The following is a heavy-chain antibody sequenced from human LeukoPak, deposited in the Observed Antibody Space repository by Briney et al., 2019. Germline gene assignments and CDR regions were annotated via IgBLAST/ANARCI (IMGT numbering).Heavy chain of an antibody. V-gene: IGHV3-21*01. CDR3: ARDPPGYDSSGYYYRSAGY. CDR2: ISSSSSYI. CDR1: GFTFSSDS. D-gene: IGHD3-22*01. Sequence: PGGSLRLSCAASGFTFSSDSMNWVRQAPGKGLEWVSSISSSSSYIYYADSVKGRFTISRDNAKNSLYLQMNSLRAEDTAVYYCARDPPGYDSSGYYYRSAGYWGQGTLVTVSS. J-gene: IGHJ4*02.